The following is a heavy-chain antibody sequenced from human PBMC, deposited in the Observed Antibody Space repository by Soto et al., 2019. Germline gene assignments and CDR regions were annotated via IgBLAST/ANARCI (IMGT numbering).Heavy chain of an antibody. J-gene: IGHJ6*02. CDR2: IYYSGST. Sequence: PSETLSLTCTVSGGSISSYYWSWIRQPPGKGLEWIGYIYYSGSTYYNPSLKSRVTISVDTSKNQFSLKLSSVTAADTAVYYCARDRGLRASYYYYGMDVWGQGTTVTVSS. D-gene: IGHD3-16*01. CDR3: ARDRGLRASYYYYGMDV. V-gene: IGHV4-59*12. CDR1: GGSISSYY.